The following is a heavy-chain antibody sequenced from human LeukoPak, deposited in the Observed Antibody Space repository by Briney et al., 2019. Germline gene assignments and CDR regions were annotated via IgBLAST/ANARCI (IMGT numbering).Heavy chain of an antibody. Sequence: SVKASCKASGGSSAISWVRQAPGQGLEWMGRIIPIIGIPNYAQKFQGRVTITADKSTSTVYMDLSSLRYEDTAVYYCARWTSSGSYSGFDHWGQGTLVTVSS. CDR3: ARWTSSGSYSGFDH. J-gene: IGHJ4*02. V-gene: IGHV1-69*04. CDR1: GGSSA. D-gene: IGHD1-26*01. CDR2: IIPIIGIP.